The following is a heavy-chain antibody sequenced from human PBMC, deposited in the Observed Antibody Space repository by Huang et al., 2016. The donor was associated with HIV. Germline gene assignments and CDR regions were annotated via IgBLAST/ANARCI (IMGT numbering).Heavy chain of an antibody. V-gene: IGHV4-39*01. Sequence: QVQLQESGPGLVKSSETLSLTCSVSGASISTSYHYWDWIRQPPGQGLEWIGGFYYTVDIFYKPSLKTRVSVSVDKSKNQYYLKMVSVTAADTAMYYCARRGGAFDIWGQGTVVPVSS. CDR2: FYYTVDI. CDR1: GASISTSYHY. J-gene: IGHJ3*02. CDR3: ARRGGAFDI.